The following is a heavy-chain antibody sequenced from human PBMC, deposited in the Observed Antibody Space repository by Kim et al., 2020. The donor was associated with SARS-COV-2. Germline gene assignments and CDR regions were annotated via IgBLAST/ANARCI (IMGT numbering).Heavy chain of an antibody. J-gene: IGHJ6*02. CDR1: GGSISSYY. V-gene: IGHV4-59*01. Sequence: SETLSLTCTVSGGSISSYYWSWIRQPPGKGLEWIGYIYYSGSTNYNPSLKSRVTISVDTSKNQSSLKLSSVTAADTAVYYCARGVVPADDGGYYYYGMDVWGQGTTVTVSS. D-gene: IGHD2-2*01. CDR2: IYYSGST. CDR3: ARGVVPADDGGYYYYGMDV.